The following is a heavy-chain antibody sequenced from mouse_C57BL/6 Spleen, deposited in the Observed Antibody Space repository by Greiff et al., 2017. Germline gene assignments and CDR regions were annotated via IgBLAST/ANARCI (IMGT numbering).Heavy chain of an antibody. CDR3: ARGYGSSAMDY. CDR1: GYTFTSYW. D-gene: IGHD1-1*01. CDR2: IDPSDSYT. Sequence: VQLQQPGAELVRPGTSVTLSFKSSGYTFTSYWMHLVQQRPGQGLEWIGVIDPSDSYTNYNQKFKGKGTLTVDTSSSTADMQLSSLTSEDSAVYYCARGYGSSAMDYWGQGTSVTVSS. J-gene: IGHJ4*01. V-gene: IGHV1-59*01.